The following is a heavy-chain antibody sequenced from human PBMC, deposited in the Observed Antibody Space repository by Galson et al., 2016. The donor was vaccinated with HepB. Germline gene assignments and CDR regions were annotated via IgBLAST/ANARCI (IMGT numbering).Heavy chain of an antibody. J-gene: IGHJ4*02. D-gene: IGHD2/OR15-2a*01. CDR1: GFTFSSYA. CDR3: AIISAY. Sequence: SLRLSCAASGFTFSSYAMSWVRQAPGKGLAWVSAISESGSTIYYADSVKGRFTISRDNSRNTLFLQMNSLRAEDTAVYYCAIISAYWGQGTLVTVSS. V-gene: IGHV3-23*01. CDR2: ISESGSTI.